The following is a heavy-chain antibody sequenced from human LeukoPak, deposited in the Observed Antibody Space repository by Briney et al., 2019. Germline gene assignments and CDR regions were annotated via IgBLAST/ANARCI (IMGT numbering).Heavy chain of an antibody. D-gene: IGHD2-21*02. J-gene: IGHJ4*02. CDR1: GYTFTSYG. CDR2: ISAYNGNT. CDR3: ARVPPNCGGDCYSVY. Sequence: ASVKVSCKASGYTFTSYGISWVRQAPGQGLEWMGWISAYNGNTNYAQKLQGRVTMTTDTSTSTAYMELRSLRSDDTAVYYCARVPPNCGGDCYSVYWGQGTLVTVSS. V-gene: IGHV1-18*01.